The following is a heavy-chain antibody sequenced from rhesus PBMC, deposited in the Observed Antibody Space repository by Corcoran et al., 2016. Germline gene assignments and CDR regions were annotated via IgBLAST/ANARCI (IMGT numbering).Heavy chain of an antibody. CDR2: IRSGGST. CDR3: ATKTGYYELNSLDV. J-gene: IGHJ5-2*02. CDR1: GGSISSNS. V-gene: IGHV4-160*01. Sequence: QVQLQQWGEGLVKPSETLSLTCAVYGGSISSNSCNWIRQPPGEGLAWIGRIRSGGSTNYNPARKSRVTISIDTSKNQFALKLSSVTAADTAVYYCATKTGYYELNSLDVWGRGVLVTVSS. D-gene: IGHD3-3*01.